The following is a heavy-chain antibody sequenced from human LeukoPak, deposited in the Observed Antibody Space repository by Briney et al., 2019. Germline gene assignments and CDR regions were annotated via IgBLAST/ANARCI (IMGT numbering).Heavy chain of an antibody. CDR3: ARDRGHCSGGSCYSDFDY. D-gene: IGHD2-15*01. CDR2: IIPIFGTA. V-gene: IGHV1-69*13. CDR1: GGTFSSYA. J-gene: IGHJ4*02. Sequence: ASVKVSFKASGGTFSSYAISWVRQAPGQGLEWMGGIIPIFGTANYAQKFQGRVTITADESTSTAYMELSSLRSEDTAVYYCARDRGHCSGGSCYSDFDYWGQGTLVTVSS.